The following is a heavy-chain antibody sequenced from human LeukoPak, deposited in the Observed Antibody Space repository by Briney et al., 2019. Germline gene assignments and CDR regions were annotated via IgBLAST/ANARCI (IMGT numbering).Heavy chain of an antibody. CDR1: GGSFSGYY. V-gene: IGHV4-34*01. D-gene: IGHD6-13*01. CDR2: INHSGST. CDR3: ARHDSSSWYDAFDI. Sequence: SETLSLTCAVYGGSFSGYYWSWIRQPPGKGLEWIGEINHSGSTNYNPSLKSRVTISVDTSKNQFPLKLSSVTAADTAVYYCARHDSSSWYDAFDIWGQGTMVTVSS. J-gene: IGHJ3*02.